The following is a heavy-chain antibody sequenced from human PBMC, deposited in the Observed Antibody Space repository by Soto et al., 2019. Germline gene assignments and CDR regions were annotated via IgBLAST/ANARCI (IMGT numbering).Heavy chain of an antibody. CDR2: INAGNGNT. V-gene: IGHV1-3*01. D-gene: IGHD2-15*01. J-gene: IGHJ3*02. CDR1: GYTFTSYA. CDR3: ARVWSYCSGGSCPNDAFDI. Sequence: QVQLVQSGAEVKKPGASVKVFCKASGYTFTSYAMHWVRQAPGQRLEWMGWINAGNGNTKYSQKFQGRVTITRDTSASTAYMELSSLRSEDTAVYYCARVWSYCSGGSCPNDAFDIWGQGTMVTVSS.